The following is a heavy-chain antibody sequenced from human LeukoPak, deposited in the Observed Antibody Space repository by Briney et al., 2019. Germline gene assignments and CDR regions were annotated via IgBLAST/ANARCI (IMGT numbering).Heavy chain of an antibody. CDR2: IIPIFGTA. V-gene: IGHV1-69*13. CDR3: AREGGYTWWFDY. D-gene: IGHD2-15*01. J-gene: IGHJ4*02. Sequence: ASVKVSCKASGGTFSSYAISWVRQAPGQGLEWMGGIIPIFGTANYAQKFQGRVTITADESTSTAYMELRSLRSDDTAVYYCAREGGYTWWFDYWGQGTLVTVSS. CDR1: GGTFSSYA.